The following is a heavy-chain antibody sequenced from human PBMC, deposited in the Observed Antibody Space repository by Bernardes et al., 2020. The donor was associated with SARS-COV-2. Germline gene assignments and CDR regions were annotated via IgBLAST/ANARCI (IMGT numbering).Heavy chain of an antibody. CDR1: GASISSSNYY. V-gene: IGHV4-39*01. J-gene: IGHJ6*02. CDR3: AGSSCGIDCYIGGLRSWDYGMDV. Sequence: SEPLSLTCTVSGASISSSNYYWGWLLQPPGKGLEWVGSIYSSGSSYYNPSLQSRVSASVDTSTNQFSLRLAFMTAADTAVYYCAGSSCGIDCYIGGLRSWDYGMDVWGRGTTVTVSS. CDR2: IYSSGSS. D-gene: IGHD2-21*02.